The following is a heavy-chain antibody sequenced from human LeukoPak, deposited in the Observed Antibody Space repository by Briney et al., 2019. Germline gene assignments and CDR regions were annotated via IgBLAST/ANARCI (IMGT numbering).Heavy chain of an antibody. J-gene: IGHJ3*02. V-gene: IGHV4-61*02. D-gene: IGHD3-22*01. CDR2: IYTSGST. Sequence: PSETLSLTCTVSGGSISSGSYYWSWIRQPAGKGLEWIGRIYTSGSTNYNPSLKSRVTISVDTSKNQFSLKLSSVTAADTAVYYCARRGSGYPNDAFDIWGQGTMVTVSS. CDR1: GGSISSGSYY. CDR3: ARRGSGYPNDAFDI.